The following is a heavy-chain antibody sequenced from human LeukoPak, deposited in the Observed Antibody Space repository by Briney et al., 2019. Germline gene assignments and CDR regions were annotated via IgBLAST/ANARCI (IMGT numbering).Heavy chain of an antibody. J-gene: IGHJ4*02. CDR3: ARGYCPTTSCPWSLDY. CDR1: GFTVSSTY. CDR2: FYSSTST. D-gene: IGHD2-2*01. V-gene: IGHV3-53*01. Sequence: RGSLRLSCAASGFTVSSTYMAWVRQAPGKGLEWVSIFYSSTSTYYADSVKGRFTLSRDHSKSTLFLQMSSLRAEDTAVYFCARGYCPTTSCPWSLDYWGQGTLVTVPS.